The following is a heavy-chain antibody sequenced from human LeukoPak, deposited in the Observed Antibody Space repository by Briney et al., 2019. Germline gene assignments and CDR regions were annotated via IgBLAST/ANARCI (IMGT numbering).Heavy chain of an antibody. V-gene: IGHV3-23*01. D-gene: IGHD3-10*01. CDR1: GFTFSSYA. Sequence: HPGGSLRLSCAASGFTFSSYAMSWVRQAPGKGLEWVSAISGSGGSTYYADSVKGRFTISRDNSKNTLYLQMDSLRAEDTDVYYCAKDPYYYGSGSYFDDWGQGTLVTVSS. CDR3: AKDPYYYGSGSYFDD. J-gene: IGHJ4*02. CDR2: ISGSGGST.